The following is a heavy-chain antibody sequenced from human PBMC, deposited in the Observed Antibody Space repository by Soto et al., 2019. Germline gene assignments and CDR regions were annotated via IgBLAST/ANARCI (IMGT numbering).Heavy chain of an antibody. Sequence: GASVKVSWKASGFTFTSSAMQWVRQARGQRLEWIGWIVVGSGNTNYAQKSQERVTITRDMSTSTAYMELSSLRSEDTAVYYCARDRRYSSGWYVLSKNNWFDPWGQGTLVTVSS. V-gene: IGHV1-58*02. CDR2: IVVGSGNT. J-gene: IGHJ5*02. CDR3: ARDRRYSSGWYVLSKNNWFDP. D-gene: IGHD6-19*01. CDR1: GFTFTSSA.